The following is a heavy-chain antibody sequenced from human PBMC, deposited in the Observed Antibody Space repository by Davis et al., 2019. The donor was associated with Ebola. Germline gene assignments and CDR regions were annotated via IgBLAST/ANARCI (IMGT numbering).Heavy chain of an antibody. Sequence: GESLKISCTASGFNFSLYGMHWVRQAPGKGLEWVAVVSYDGSNKYYADSVKGRFTISRDNSKNTLYLQMNSLRAEDTAVYYCARVGTDLFDYWGQGTLVTVSS. J-gene: IGHJ4*02. CDR2: VSYDGSNK. D-gene: IGHD6-13*01. V-gene: IGHV3-30*03. CDR1: GFNFSLYG. CDR3: ARVGTDLFDY.